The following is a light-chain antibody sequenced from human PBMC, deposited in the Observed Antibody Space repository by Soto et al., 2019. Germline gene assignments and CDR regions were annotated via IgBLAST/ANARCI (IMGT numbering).Light chain of an antibody. V-gene: IGKV3-20*01. CDR2: GAS. Sequence: EIVLTQSPGTLSLSPGERATLSCRASQSVSNNYLAWHQQKPGQAPRLLIYGASNRATGIPDRFSGSGSGTDFTLTISSLQPDDFATYYCQQYNSYSFGQGTKVDIK. CDR3: QQYNSYS. CDR1: QSVSNNY. J-gene: IGKJ1*01.